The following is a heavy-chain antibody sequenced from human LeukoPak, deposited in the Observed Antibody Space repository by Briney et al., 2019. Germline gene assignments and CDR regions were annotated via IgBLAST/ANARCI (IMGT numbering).Heavy chain of an antibody. CDR2: ISTSSSYI. D-gene: IGHD1-26*01. V-gene: IGHV3-21*01. Sequence: GGSLRLSCAASRFTFSSYVMKWVRQVPGKGLEWVSSISTSSSYICYADSVKGRFTISRDNAKNSLYLQMNSLRAEDTAVYYCARATWDPNYYYYMDVWGKGTTVTVSS. J-gene: IGHJ6*03. CDR3: ARATWDPNYYYYMDV. CDR1: RFTFSSYV.